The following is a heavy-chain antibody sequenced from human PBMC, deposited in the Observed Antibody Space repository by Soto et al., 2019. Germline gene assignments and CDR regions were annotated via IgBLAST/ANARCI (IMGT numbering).Heavy chain of an antibody. J-gene: IGHJ6*02. CDR1: GYSFSNYW. CDR3: AIQGRITIFGVVIPDPYYYGMDV. D-gene: IGHD3-3*01. CDR2: IDPSDSWT. V-gene: IGHV5-10-1*01. Sequence: GESLKISCKGSGYSFSNYWISWVRQMPGKGLEWMGRIDPSDSWTNYSPSFQGHVTISADKSISTAYLQWSSLKASDTAMYYCAIQGRITIFGVVIPDPYYYGMDVWGQGTTVTVSS.